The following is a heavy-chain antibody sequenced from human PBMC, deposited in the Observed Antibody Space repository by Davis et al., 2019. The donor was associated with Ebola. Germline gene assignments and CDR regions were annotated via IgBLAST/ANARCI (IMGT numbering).Heavy chain of an antibody. CDR1: GYSFANYW. D-gene: IGHD1-26*01. Sequence: KVSCKASGYSFANYWIGWVRQMPGKGLEWMGIIFPDDSDTRYSPSFQGQVTISADKSISTTYLQWSSLKASDTAMYYCARQRGLGLPFGAFDIWGQGTVVTVSS. CDR2: IFPDDSDT. J-gene: IGHJ3*02. CDR3: ARQRGLGLPFGAFDI. V-gene: IGHV5-51*01.